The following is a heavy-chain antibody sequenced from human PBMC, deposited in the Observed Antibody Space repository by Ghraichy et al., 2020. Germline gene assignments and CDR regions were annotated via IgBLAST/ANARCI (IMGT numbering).Heavy chain of an antibody. J-gene: IGHJ6*02. CDR3: ARTKTRGYREPYYGMDV. CDR1: GGSISSAGYY. V-gene: IGHV4-31*03. D-gene: IGHD6-13*01. CDR2: IYSSGYT. Sequence: LSLTCTVSGGSISSAGYYWSWLRQHPGKGLEWIGYIYSSGYTSYNPSVKSRVIISVDTSKEQFSLKLTSVTAADTAVYYCARTKTRGYREPYYGMDVWGQGTTVTVSS.